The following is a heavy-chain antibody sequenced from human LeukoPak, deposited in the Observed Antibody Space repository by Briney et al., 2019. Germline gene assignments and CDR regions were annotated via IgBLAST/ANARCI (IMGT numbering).Heavy chain of an antibody. V-gene: IGHV3-30*18. Sequence: GRSLRLSCAASGFTFSDSGLHWVRQAPGKGLEWVAVISYDETNEYYAESVEGRFTISRDNPKNTLSLQMNSLRAEDTAVYYCAKDWFGLDVWGQGTTVTVSS. CDR1: GFTFSDSG. CDR2: ISYDETNE. J-gene: IGHJ6*02. CDR3: AKDWFGLDV. D-gene: IGHD3-9*01.